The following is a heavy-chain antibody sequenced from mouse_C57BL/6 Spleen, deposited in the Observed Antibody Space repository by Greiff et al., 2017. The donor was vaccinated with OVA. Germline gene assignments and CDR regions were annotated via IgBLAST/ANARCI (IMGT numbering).Heavy chain of an antibody. V-gene: IGHV3-6*01. CDR2: ISYDGSN. CDR3: ARGDYGSSGDYWYFDV. Sequence: VQLQQSGPGLVKPSQSLSLTCSVTGYSITSGYYWNWIRQFPGNKLEWMGYISYDGSNNYNPSLKNRISITRDTSKNQFFLKLNSVTTEDTATYYCARGDYGSSGDYWYFDVWGTGTTVTVSS. CDR1: GYSITSGYY. D-gene: IGHD1-1*01. J-gene: IGHJ1*03.